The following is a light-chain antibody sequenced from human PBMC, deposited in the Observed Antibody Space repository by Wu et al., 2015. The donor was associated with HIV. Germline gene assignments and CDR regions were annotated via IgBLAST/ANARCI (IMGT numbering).Light chain of an antibody. V-gene: IGKV3-11*01. CDR1: QSVATN. CDR3: QQRLNWPLT. CDR2: GAS. Sequence: EIVLTQSPATLSLSPGERATLSCRASQSVATNLAWYQQKPGQSPRLLIYGASNRATGIPARFSGSGSGTDFILTITSLEPEDFATYSCQQRLNWPLTFGQGTKVEMK. J-gene: IGKJ1*01.